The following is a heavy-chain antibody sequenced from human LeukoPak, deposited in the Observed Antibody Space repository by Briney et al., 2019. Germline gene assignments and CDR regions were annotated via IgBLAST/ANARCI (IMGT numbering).Heavy chain of an antibody. CDR2: IKQDESEK. V-gene: IGHV3-7*03. D-gene: IGHD1-26*01. Sequence: PGGSLRLSCVASGFSFSSAWMNWVRQAPGKGLEWVASIKQDESEKYYVDSVKGRFTTSRDNAKSSLYLQMNALRGEDTAVYYCARLVGDVTTWDCWGQGTLVTVSS. J-gene: IGHJ4*02. CDR1: GFSFSSAW. CDR3: ARLVGDVTTWDC.